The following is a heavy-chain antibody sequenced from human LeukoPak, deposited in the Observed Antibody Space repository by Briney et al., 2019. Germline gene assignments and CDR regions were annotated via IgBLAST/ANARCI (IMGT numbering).Heavy chain of an antibody. CDR3: ARSSGGRDLDY. D-gene: IGHD6-6*01. V-gene: IGHV3-48*01. J-gene: IGHJ4*02. Sequence: PGGSLRLSCAASGFTFSSYSMNWVRQAPGKGLEWVSYIGSSSSTIYYADSVKGRFTISRDNAKNSLYLQMNSLRAEDTAVYYCARSSGGRDLDYWGQGTLVTVSS. CDR2: IGSSSSTI. CDR1: GFTFSSYS.